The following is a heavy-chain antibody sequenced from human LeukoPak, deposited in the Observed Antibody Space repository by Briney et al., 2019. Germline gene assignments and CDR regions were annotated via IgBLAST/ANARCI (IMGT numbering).Heavy chain of an antibody. CDR1: GGSISSYY. CDR2: IYYSGST. Sequence: AETLSLTCTVSGGSISSYYWSWIRQPPGKGREWIGYIYYSGSTNNNPSLKSRVTISVDTTKNQFSLKLSSVTAADTAVYYCARGVRPYYYYMDVWGKGTTVTVSS. CDR3: ARGVRPYYYYMDV. J-gene: IGHJ6*03. V-gene: IGHV4-59*08. D-gene: IGHD2-2*01.